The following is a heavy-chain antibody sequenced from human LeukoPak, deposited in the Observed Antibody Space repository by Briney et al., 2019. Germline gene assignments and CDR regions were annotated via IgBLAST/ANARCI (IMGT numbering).Heavy chain of an antibody. V-gene: IGHV1-18*01. Sequence: ASVKVSCKASGYTFTSYGISWVRQAPGQGLEWMGWISAYNGNTNYAQKLQGRVTMTTGTSTSTAYMELRSLRSDDTAVYYCARDAPAVPYYYYGMDVWGQGTTVTVSS. CDR3: ARDAPAVPYYYYGMDV. D-gene: IGHD2-2*01. CDR2: ISAYNGNT. J-gene: IGHJ6*02. CDR1: GYTFTSYG.